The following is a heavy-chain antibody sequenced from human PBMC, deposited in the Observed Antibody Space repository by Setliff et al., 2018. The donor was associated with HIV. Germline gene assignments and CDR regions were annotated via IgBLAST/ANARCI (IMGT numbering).Heavy chain of an antibody. Sequence: ASVKVSCKASGYTLTSNYMHWVRQAPGQGLEWMGIVNPSDGSTNYAQKLQGRVTMTTDTSISTAYMELSSLRSEDTAVYYCARGGAAAGLFDYWGQGTLVTVSS. CDR1: GYTLTSNY. V-gene: IGHV1-46*01. CDR2: VNPSDGST. J-gene: IGHJ4*02. D-gene: IGHD6-13*01. CDR3: ARGGAAAGLFDY.